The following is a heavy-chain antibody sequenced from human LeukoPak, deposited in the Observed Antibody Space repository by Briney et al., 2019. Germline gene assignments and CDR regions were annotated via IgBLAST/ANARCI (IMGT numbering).Heavy chain of an antibody. V-gene: IGHV4-4*07. Sequence: SETLSLTCTVSGGSISSYYWTWIRQPAGKGLEWIGHIYTSGSTNYSPSLKSRVTMSVDTSKNQFSLKLNSVTAADAAVYYCARLAARRDNFDYWGQGTQVTVSS. CDR1: GGSISSYY. J-gene: IGHJ4*02. D-gene: IGHD6-6*01. CDR2: IYTSGST. CDR3: ARLAARRDNFDY.